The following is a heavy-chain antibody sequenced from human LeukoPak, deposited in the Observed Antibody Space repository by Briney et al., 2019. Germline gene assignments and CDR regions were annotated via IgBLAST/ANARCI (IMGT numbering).Heavy chain of an antibody. D-gene: IGHD3-9*01. CDR3: ATVRPPDYDILTGYHFDY. CDR2: FDXEDGET. CDR1: GYTXTXLX. J-gene: IGHJ4*02. V-gene: IGHV1-24*01. Sequence: ASXXVSXXXXGYTXTXLXXXXVRQAPGKGLXXMGXFDXEDGETIYAQKFQGRVTMTEDTSTDTAYMELSSLRSEDTAVYYCATVRPPDYDILTGYHFDYWGQGTLVTVSS.